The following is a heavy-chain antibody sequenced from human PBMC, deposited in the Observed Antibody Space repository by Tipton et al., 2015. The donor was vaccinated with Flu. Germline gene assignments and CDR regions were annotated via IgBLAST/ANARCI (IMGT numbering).Heavy chain of an antibody. CDR2: IYSGEVT. CDR3: ARDTVGYCSGSSCLPRFDY. D-gene: IGHD2-15*01. CDR1: GFTVRNNY. Sequence: VQLVQSGGALTQPGGSLRLSCVASGFTVRNNYMTWVRQAPGKGLEWISVIYSGEVTHYEDSVKGRFTISRDNSKNTVYLLLNSLRVEDTAVDYCARDTVGYCSGSSCLPRFDYGRQGTLVTVSS. V-gene: IGHV3-53*01. J-gene: IGHJ4*02.